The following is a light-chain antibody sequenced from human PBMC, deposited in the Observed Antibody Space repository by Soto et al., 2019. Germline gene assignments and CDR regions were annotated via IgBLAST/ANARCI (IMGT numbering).Light chain of an antibody. CDR3: NSYTRTSTGF. V-gene: IGLV2-14*01. CDR2: EVS. CDR1: SSDVGGYNY. Sequence: QSALTQPASVSGSPGQSITISCTGTSSDVGGYNYVSWYQQHPGKAPKLIIYEVSNRPSGVSNRFSGSKSGNPASLTISGLQAEAEAEYSCNSYTRTSTGFSATGTRVT. J-gene: IGLJ1*01.